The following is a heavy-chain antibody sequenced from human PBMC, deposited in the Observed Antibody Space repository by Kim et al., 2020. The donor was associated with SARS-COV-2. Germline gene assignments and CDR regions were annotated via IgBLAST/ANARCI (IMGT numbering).Heavy chain of an antibody. Sequence: GGSLRLSCAASGFTFSNYWMSWVRQAPGKGLEWVASIKQDGSQKYFVGSVKGRFTISRDNAKNSVSLQMNSLRVEDTDVYYCRTGLPDYWGQGTLVTV. D-gene: IGHD3-9*01. CDR3: RTGLPDY. V-gene: IGHV3-7*01. CDR1: GFTFSNYW. CDR2: IKQDGSQK. J-gene: IGHJ4*02.